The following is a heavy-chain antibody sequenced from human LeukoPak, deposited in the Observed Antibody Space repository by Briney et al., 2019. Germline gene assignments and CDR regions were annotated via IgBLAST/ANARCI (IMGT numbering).Heavy chain of an antibody. CDR1: GYSFTSYW. CDR3: ARRKQLVRTAYNWFDP. Sequence: GESLKISCKGSGYSFTSYWIGWVRQMPGKGLEWMGIIYPGDSDTRYSPSFQGQVTISADKSISTAYLQWSSLKASDTAMYYCARRKQLVRTAYNWFDPWGQGTLVAVSS. D-gene: IGHD6-6*01. J-gene: IGHJ5*02. CDR2: IYPGDSDT. V-gene: IGHV5-51*01.